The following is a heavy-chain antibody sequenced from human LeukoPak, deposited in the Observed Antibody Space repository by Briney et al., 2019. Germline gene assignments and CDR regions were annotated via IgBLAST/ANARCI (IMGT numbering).Heavy chain of an antibody. CDR1: GGSFSGYY. V-gene: IGHV4-34*01. Sequence: PSETLSLTCAVYGGSFSGYYWSWIRQPPGKGLEWIGEINHSGSTNYNPSLKSRVTISVDTSKNQFSLKLSSVTAADTAVHYCARQRRVRGYSYGSDYWGQGTLVTVSS. J-gene: IGHJ4*02. CDR2: INHSGST. D-gene: IGHD5-18*01. CDR3: ARQRRVRGYSYGSDY.